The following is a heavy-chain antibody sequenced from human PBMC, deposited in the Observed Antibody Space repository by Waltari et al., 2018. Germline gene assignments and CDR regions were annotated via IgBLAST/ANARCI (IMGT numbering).Heavy chain of an antibody. J-gene: IGHJ1*01. CDR1: GGSISSSSSY. D-gene: IGHD1-26*01. CDR3: ASGLSSGSYYGYFQH. V-gene: IGHV4-39*01. CDR2: IYYSGST. Sequence: QLQLQESGPGLVKPSETLSLTCTVSGGSISSSSSYWGWIRQPPGKGLEWIGSIYYSGSTYYNPSLKSRVTISVDTSKNQFSLKLSSVTAADTAVYYCASGLSSGSYYGYFQHWGQGTLVTVSS.